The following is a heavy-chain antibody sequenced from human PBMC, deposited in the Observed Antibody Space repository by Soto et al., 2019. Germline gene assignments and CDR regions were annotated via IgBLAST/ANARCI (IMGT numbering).Heavy chain of an antibody. D-gene: IGHD2-8*01. CDR1: GFTFRDYA. CDR3: AKGFVSRNGVYDTFDI. CDR2: IGGAGSNI. J-gene: IGHJ3*02. V-gene: IGHV3-23*01. Sequence: EVQLLESGGGLVQPGGSLRLSCAASGFTFRDYAMTWVRQAPGKGLEWVSVIGGAGSNIHYADSVEGRFTVSRDDSKDTLYLIMDSLRVEDTAVYYCAKGFVSRNGVYDTFDIWGPGTKVTVS.